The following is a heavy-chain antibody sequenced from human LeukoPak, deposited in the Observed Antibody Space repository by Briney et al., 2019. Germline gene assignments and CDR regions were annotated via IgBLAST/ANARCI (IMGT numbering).Heavy chain of an antibody. Sequence: SETLSLTCTVSGGSISSYYWSWIRQPPGEGLEWIGYIYYSGSTNYNPSLKSRVTISVDTSKNQFSLKLSSVTAADTAVYYWASMKGAAAGYYYYYYYMDVWGKGTTVTVSS. CDR3: ASMKGAAAGYYYYYYYMDV. J-gene: IGHJ6*03. CDR1: GGSISSYY. D-gene: IGHD6-13*01. V-gene: IGHV4-59*01. CDR2: IYYSGST.